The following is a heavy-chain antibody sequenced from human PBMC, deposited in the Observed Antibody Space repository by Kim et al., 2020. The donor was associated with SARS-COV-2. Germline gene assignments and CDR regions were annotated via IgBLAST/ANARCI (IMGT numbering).Heavy chain of an antibody. J-gene: IGHJ4*02. Sequence: YADYVKGRFTISRDNSKNTLYLQMNSLRAEDTAVYYCAKESRMATTNFDYWGQGTLVTVSS. CDR3: AKESRMATTNFDY. D-gene: IGHD5-12*01. V-gene: IGHV3-23*01.